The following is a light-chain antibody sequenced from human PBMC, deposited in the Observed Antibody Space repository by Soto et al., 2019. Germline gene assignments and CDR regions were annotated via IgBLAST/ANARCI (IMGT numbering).Light chain of an antibody. CDR2: GYN. CDR3: ASWDDSPNGYV. CDR1: SANIGTNI. Sequence: SLVTQQPSASGTPGQSVTICCLESSANIGTNIVNWYQQVPGSAPKLLMYGYNQRPSGVPSRFSGSKSGTSASLAISGLQSEDEADYYCASWDDSPNGYVFGTATKVTVL. V-gene: IGLV1-44*01. J-gene: IGLJ1*01.